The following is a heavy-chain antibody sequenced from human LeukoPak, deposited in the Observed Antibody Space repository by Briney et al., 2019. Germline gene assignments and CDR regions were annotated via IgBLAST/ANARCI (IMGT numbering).Heavy chain of an antibody. Sequence: SETLSLTCTFSGTSISSSYWSWIRQPPGRGLEWIAYIYYSGSTNYNPSLKSRVTISVDTSKNQFSLKLSSVTAADTAVYYCARDSSVYYFDYWGQGTLVTVSS. CDR3: ARDSSVYYFDY. D-gene: IGHD3-22*01. V-gene: IGHV4-59*01. J-gene: IGHJ4*02. CDR2: IYYSGST. CDR1: GTSISSSY.